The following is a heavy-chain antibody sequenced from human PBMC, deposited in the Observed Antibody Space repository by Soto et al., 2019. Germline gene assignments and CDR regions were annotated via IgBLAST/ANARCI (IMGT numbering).Heavy chain of an antibody. V-gene: IGHV1-69*13. CDR2: IIPIFGTA. CDR1: GGTFSSYA. D-gene: IGHD5-12*01. J-gene: IGHJ6*02. CDR3: ARGRDGYNSDYYYYYGMDV. Sequence: GASVKVSCKASGGTFSSYAISWVRQAPGQGLEWMGGIIPIFGTANYAQKFQGRVTITADESTSTAYMEPSSLRSEDTAVYYCARGRDGYNSDYYYYYGMDVWGQGTTVTVSS.